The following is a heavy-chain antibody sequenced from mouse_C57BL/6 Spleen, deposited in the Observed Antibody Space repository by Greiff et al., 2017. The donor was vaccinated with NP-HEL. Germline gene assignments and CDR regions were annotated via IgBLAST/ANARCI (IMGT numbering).Heavy chain of an antibody. CDR3: ARNGRAYYSGDAMDY. CDR2: INPSNGGT. V-gene: IGHV1-53*01. Sequence: QVQLKQPGTELVKPGASVKLSCKASGYTFTSYWMPWVKQRPGQGLEWIGNINPSNGGTNYNEKFKSKATLTVDKSSSTAYMQLSSLTSEDSAVYYCARNGRAYYSGDAMDYWGQGTSVTVSS. J-gene: IGHJ4*01. D-gene: IGHD2-12*01. CDR1: GYTFTSYW.